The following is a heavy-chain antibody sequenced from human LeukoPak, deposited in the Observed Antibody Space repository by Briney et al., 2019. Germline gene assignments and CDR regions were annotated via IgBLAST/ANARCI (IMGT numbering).Heavy chain of an antibody. V-gene: IGHV3-53*01. CDR2: IYSGGST. CDR1: GFTVSSNY. Sequence: GGSLRLSCAASGFTVSSNYMSWVRQAPGKGVEGVSVIYSGGSTYYADSVKGRFTISRDNSKNTLYLQMNSLRAEDTAVYYCARDRVDTVNDYYYGMDVWGQGTTVTVSS. CDR3: ARDRVDTVNDYYYGMDV. D-gene: IGHD5-18*01. J-gene: IGHJ6*02.